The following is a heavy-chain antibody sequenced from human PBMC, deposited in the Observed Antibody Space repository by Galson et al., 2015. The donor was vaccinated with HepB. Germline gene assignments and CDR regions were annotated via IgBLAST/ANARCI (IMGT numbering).Heavy chain of an antibody. D-gene: IGHD3-22*01. CDR2: IHPNSGGT. Sequence: SVKVSCKASGYTFTGYYMHWVRQAPGQGLEWMGRIHPNSGGTNYAQKFQGRVTMTRDTSISTAYMELSRLRSGDTAVYYCARASAYYYDSSGDYYFDYWGQGTLVTVSS. CDR1: GYTFTGYY. CDR3: ARASAYYYDSSGDYYFDY. V-gene: IGHV1-2*06. J-gene: IGHJ4*02.